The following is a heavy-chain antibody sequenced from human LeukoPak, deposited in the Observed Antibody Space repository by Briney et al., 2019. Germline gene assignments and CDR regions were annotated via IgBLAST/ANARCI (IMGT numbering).Heavy chain of an antibody. V-gene: IGHV3-7*01. J-gene: IGHJ4*02. CDR2: IKEDGSEK. D-gene: IGHD6-13*01. CDR3: ASGRQLGY. CDR1: GFTFSNYW. Sequence: GGSLRLSCAASGFTFSNYWMSWVRQAPGKGREWVANIKEDGSEKYYVDSVKGRFTISRDNARNSLYLQMNSLRAEDTAVYYCASGRQLGYWGQGTLVTVSS.